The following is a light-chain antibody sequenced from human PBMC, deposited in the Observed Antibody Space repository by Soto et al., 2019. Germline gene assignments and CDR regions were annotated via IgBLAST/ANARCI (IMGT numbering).Light chain of an antibody. CDR3: GSYTSGSTHV. V-gene: IGLV2-14*01. J-gene: IGLJ1*01. CDR1: SSDVGGYNY. CDR2: DVS. Sequence: QSVLTQPASVSGSPGQSITISCTGTSSDVGGYNYVSWYQQHPGKAPKLMIYDVSNRPSGVSNRFSGSKSGNTASLTISGLQAEDEADYYCGSYTSGSTHVFGTGTKVTVL.